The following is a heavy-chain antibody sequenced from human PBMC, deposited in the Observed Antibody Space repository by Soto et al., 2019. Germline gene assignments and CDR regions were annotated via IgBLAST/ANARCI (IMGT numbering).Heavy chain of an antibody. CDR1: GGSISSSNW. J-gene: IGHJ3*02. V-gene: IGHV4-4*02. D-gene: IGHD3-9*01. CDR3: ATFQAYYDILTGYGAGAFDI. CDR2: IYHSGST. Sequence: PSETLSLTCAVSGGSISSSNWWSWVRQPPGKGLEWIGEIYHSGSTNYNPSLKSRVTISVDKSKNQFSLKLSSVTAADTAVYYCATFQAYYDILTGYGAGAFDIWGQGTMVTVS.